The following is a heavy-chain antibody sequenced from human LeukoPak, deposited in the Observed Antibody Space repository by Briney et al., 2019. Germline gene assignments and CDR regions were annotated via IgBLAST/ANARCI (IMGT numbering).Heavy chain of an antibody. J-gene: IGHJ3*02. V-gene: IGHV3-23*01. D-gene: IGHD3-3*01. CDR2: ISGSGGST. Sequence: PGGSLRLSCAASGFTFSSYAMSWVRQAPGKGLERVSAISGSGGSTYYADSVKGRFTISRDNSKNTLYLQMNSLRAEDTAVYYCAKWRAPPLDAFDIWGQGTMVTVSS. CDR3: AKWRAPPLDAFDI. CDR1: GFTFSSYA.